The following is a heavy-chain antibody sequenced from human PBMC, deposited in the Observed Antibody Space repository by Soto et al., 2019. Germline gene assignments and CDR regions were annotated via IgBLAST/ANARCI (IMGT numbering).Heavy chain of an antibody. Sequence: QVQLVESGGGVVQPGRSLRLSCAASGFTFSSYGMHWVRQAPGKGLEWVALISYDGSNKYYADSVKGRFTISRDNSKNTLYLQMNSLRAEDTAVYYCAKGGSKMATPGGYWGQGTLVTVSS. D-gene: IGHD5-12*01. CDR1: GFTFSSYG. J-gene: IGHJ4*02. V-gene: IGHV3-30*18. CDR3: AKGGSKMATPGGY. CDR2: ISYDGSNK.